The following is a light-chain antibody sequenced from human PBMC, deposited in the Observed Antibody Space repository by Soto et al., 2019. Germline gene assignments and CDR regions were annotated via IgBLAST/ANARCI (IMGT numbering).Light chain of an antibody. CDR3: QQRSNWLLT. CDR2: DAS. J-gene: IGKJ4*01. Sequence: EIVLTQSPATLSLSPGERATLSCRASQSVSSYLAWYQQKPGQAPRLLIYDASNRATGIPARFSGSGSGTDFTLPISSLEPEDFAVYYCQQRSNWLLTFRGGTKVEIK. CDR1: QSVSSY. V-gene: IGKV3-11*01.